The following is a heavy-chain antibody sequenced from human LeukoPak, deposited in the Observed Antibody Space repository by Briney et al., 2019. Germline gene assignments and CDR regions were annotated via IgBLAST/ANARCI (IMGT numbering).Heavy chain of an antibody. CDR2: INPTSGDT. Sequence: ASVRVSCKASGYTLTASYMHWVQQAPGQGLEWMGWINPTSGDTRSAQNFQGRLTMARDTSINTGYLELSSLRHDDTAVYYCTRDLTRGGDYWGQGTLVTVSS. J-gene: IGHJ4*02. CDR1: GYTLTASY. V-gene: IGHV1-2*02. CDR3: TRDLTRGGDY. D-gene: IGHD7-27*01.